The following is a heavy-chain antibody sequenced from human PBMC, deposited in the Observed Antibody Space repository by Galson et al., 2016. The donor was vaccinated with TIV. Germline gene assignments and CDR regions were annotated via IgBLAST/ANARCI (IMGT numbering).Heavy chain of an antibody. CDR1: GFTFSTKS. V-gene: IGHV3-23*01. Sequence: ASGFTFSTKSMSWVRQAPGKGLEWVSAISGSGGTTYYADSVKGRFTISRDNSNNTLYLQMNSLRAEDRTVYYCAKGPGSYPYHYYGVDVWGQGTTVTV. CDR3: AKGPGSYPYHYYGVDV. D-gene: IGHD3-16*02. J-gene: IGHJ6*02. CDR2: ISGSGGTT.